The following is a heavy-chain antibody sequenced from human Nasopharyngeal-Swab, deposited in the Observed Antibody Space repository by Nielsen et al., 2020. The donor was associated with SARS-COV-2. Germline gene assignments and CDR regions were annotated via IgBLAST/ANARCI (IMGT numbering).Heavy chain of an antibody. J-gene: IGHJ5*02. CDR3: ARLNGIAAAGTGWFDP. D-gene: IGHD6-13*01. CDR1: GGSISSDNYF. Sequence: SETLSLTCTVSGGSISSDNYFWSWIRQRPGKGLEWIGYIHYTGKTYYNPSLKSRVTISVDTSKNQFSLKLSSVTAADTAVYYRARLNGIAAAGTGWFDPWGQGTLVTVSS. CDR2: IHYTGKT. V-gene: IGHV4-31*03.